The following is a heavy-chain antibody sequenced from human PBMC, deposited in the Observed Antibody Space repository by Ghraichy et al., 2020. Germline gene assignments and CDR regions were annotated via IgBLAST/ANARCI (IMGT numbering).Heavy chain of an antibody. Sequence: GGSLRLSCAASGFTFSSYAMSWVRQAPGKGLEWVSAISGSGGSTYYADSVKGRFTISRDNSKNTLYLQMNSLRAEDTAVYYCAKRYGVVPAAIIYYYYYGMDVWGQGTTVTVSS. D-gene: IGHD2-2*02. CDR2: ISGSGGST. CDR1: GFTFSSYA. J-gene: IGHJ6*02. CDR3: AKRYGVVPAAIIYYYYYGMDV. V-gene: IGHV3-23*01.